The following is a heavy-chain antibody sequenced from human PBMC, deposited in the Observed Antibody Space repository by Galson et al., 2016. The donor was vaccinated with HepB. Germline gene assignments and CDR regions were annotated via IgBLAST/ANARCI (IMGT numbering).Heavy chain of an antibody. CDR3: ARGAGWYGY. CDR2: IHNSGST. Sequence: GGSINTSYWSWLRQPPGKGLEWIAYIHNSGSTNYNPSLKSRVTISMDTSTNQFSLKLSSVTAADTAVYYCARGAGWYGYWGQGTLVTVSS. D-gene: IGHD6-19*01. CDR1: GGSINTSY. V-gene: IGHV4-59*01. J-gene: IGHJ4*02.